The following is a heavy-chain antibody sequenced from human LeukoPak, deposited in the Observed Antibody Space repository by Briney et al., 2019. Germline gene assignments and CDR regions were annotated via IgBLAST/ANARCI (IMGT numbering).Heavy chain of an antibody. J-gene: IGHJ4*02. V-gene: IGHV3-30-3*01. D-gene: IGHD6-19*01. CDR3: ARDVSVSSGSTFDY. CDR1: GFTFSSYA. CDR2: ISYDGSNK. Sequence: PGRSLRLSCAASGFTFSSYAMHWVRQAPGKGLEWVAVISYDGSNKYYADSVKGRFTISRDNSKNSLYLQMNSLRAEDTAVYYCARDVSVSSGSTFDYWGQGTLVTVSS.